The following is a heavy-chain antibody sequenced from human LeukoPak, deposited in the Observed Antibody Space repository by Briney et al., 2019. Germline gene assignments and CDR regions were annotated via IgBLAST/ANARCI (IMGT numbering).Heavy chain of an antibody. J-gene: IGHJ6*03. CDR3: ARSPPHYHYYYYMDV. CDR1: GYTFTSYA. Sequence: ASVKVSCKASGYTFTSYAMNWVRQAPGQGLEWMGWINTNTGNPTYAQGFTGRFVFSLDTSVSTAYLQISSLKAEDTAVYHCARSPPHYHYYYYMDVWGKGTTVTVSS. D-gene: IGHD3-10*01. V-gene: IGHV7-4-1*02. CDR2: INTNTGNP.